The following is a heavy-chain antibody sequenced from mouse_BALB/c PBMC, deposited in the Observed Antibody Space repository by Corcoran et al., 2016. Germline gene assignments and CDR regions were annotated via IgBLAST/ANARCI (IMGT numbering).Heavy chain of an antibody. CDR3: ARGYFRGYFDV. D-gene: IGHD2-14*01. CDR2: IDPANGNT. V-gene: IGHV14-3*02. Sequence: EVQLQQSGAELVKPGASVKLSCTASGFNIKDTYMHWVKQRPEQGLEWIGRIDPANGNTKYDPKFQGKATITADTSSNTAYLQLSSLTSEDTAVYYCARGYFRGYFDVWGAGTTVTVSS. J-gene: IGHJ1*01. CDR1: GFNIKDTY.